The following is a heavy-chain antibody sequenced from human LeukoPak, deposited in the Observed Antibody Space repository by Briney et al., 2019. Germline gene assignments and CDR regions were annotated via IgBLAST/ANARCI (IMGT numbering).Heavy chain of an antibody. Sequence: GGSLRLSCAASGFTFSSYAMSWVRQAPGKGLEWVSVIYSGGSTYYADSVKGRFTISRDNSKNTLYLQMNSLRAEDTAVYYCARDSEIQLWPGAFDIWGQGTMVTVSS. D-gene: IGHD5-18*01. CDR3: ARDSEIQLWPGAFDI. CDR2: IYSGGST. V-gene: IGHV3-66*01. J-gene: IGHJ3*02. CDR1: GFTFSSYA.